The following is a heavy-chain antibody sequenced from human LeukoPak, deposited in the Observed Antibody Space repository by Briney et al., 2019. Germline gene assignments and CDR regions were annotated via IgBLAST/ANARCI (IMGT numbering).Heavy chain of an antibody. Sequence: ASVKVSCKASGYTFTGYYMHWVRQAPGQGLEWMGWINPNSGGTNYAQKFQGWVTMTRDTSISTAYMELSRPRSDDTAVYYCARAAHDYVWGSYRSDYGMDVWGKGTTVTVSS. V-gene: IGHV1-2*04. J-gene: IGHJ6*04. CDR3: ARAAHDYVWGSYRSDYGMDV. D-gene: IGHD3-16*02. CDR1: GYTFTGYY. CDR2: INPNSGGT.